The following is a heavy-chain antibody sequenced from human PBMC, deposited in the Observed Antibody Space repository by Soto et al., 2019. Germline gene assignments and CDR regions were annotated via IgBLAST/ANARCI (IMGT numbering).Heavy chain of an antibody. Sequence: QLLLQESGPGLVKASETLSLTCTVSGGSIRSRSYYWGWIRQPPGKGLEWIGSMYYSGGSYYNPSLKSRVTISVDTSNNQFSLKLSSVTAADTAVYYCATTHYDILTGYEYYDDIDVWGQGTTVTVSS. CDR1: GGSIRSRSYY. CDR2: MYYSGGS. J-gene: IGHJ6*02. V-gene: IGHV4-39*01. CDR3: ATTHYDILTGYEYYDDIDV. D-gene: IGHD3-9*01.